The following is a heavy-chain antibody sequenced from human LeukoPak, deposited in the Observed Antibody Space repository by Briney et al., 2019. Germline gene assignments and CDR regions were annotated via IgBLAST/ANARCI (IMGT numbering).Heavy chain of an antibody. V-gene: IGHV1-8*02. CDR2: MNPNSGNT. CDR1: GYTFTSYG. Sequence: ASVKVSCKASGYTFTSYGISWVRQAPGQGLEWTGWMNPNSGNTGYAQKFQGRVTMTRNTSISTAYMELSSLRSEDTAVYYCARGHLMVRGVIIRGYWFDPWGQGTLVTVSS. D-gene: IGHD3-10*01. J-gene: IGHJ5*02. CDR3: ARGHLMVRGVIIRGYWFDP.